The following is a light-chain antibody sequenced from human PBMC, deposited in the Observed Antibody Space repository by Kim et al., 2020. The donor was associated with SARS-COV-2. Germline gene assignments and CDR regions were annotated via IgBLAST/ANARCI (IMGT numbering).Light chain of an antibody. CDR1: QSIGNF. J-gene: IGKJ4*01. V-gene: IGKV1-39*01. CDR3: QQSYSLLT. Sequence: DIQMTQSPASLSASVGDRVTINCRASQSIGNFLNWYQHKSGKAPKVLIFAASMLQNGVPSRFSGSGSGTEFTLTISSLQPEDFATYYCQQSYSLLTFGGGTKV. CDR2: AAS.